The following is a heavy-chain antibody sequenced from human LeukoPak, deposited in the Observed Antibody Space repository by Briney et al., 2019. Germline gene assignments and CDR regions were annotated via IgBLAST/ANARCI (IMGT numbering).Heavy chain of an antibody. CDR1: GGSFSGYY. CDR2: INHSGST. CDR3: ARGRGITIFGVVIHNWFDP. V-gene: IGHV4-34*01. J-gene: IGHJ5*02. D-gene: IGHD3-3*01. Sequence: SETLSLTCAVYGGSFSGYYWSWIRQPPGKGLEWIGEINHSGSTNYNPSLKSRVTISVDTPKNQFSLKLSSVTAADTAVYYCARGRGITIFGVVIHNWFDPWGQGTLVTVSS.